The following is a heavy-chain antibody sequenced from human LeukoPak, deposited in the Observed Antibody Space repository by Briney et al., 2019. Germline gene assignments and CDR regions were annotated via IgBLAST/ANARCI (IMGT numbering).Heavy chain of an antibody. CDR2: ISGSGGTT. CDR1: GFTFNNYA. J-gene: IGHJ4*02. Sequence: GGSLRLSCAASGFTFNNYAMNWVRQAPGKGLEWVSVISGSGGTTYYADSVKGRFTISRDSSKNTLYLQMNSLRAEDTAVYYCARDYDYSNYVVGYWGQGTPVTVSS. CDR3: ARDYDYSNYVVGY. V-gene: IGHV3-23*01. D-gene: IGHD4-11*01.